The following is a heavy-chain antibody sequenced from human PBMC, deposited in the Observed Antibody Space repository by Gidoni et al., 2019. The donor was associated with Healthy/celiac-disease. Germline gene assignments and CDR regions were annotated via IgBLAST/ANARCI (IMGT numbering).Heavy chain of an antibody. CDR2: IHSSGRT. J-gene: IGHJ5*02. D-gene: IGHD2-15*01. V-gene: IGHV4-39*01. CDR1: GGSISSSSYY. CDR3: ARLPAVVAASRVVNWFDP. Sequence: QLQLQESGPGLVKPSETLSLTCTVSGGSISSSSYYWGWTRQPPGKGLEWIGSIHSSGRTYYNPSSKSRVTISVDTSKNQFSLKLSSVTAADTAVYYCARLPAVVAASRVVNWFDPWGQGTLVTVSS.